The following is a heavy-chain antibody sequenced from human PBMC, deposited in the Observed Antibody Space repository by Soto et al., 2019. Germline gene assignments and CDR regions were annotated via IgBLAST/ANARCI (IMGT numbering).Heavy chain of an antibody. CDR2: TSSNEGTK. D-gene: IGHD6-19*01. CDR1: GFTFSSHS. Sequence: GGSLRLSCATSGFTFSSHSMHWFRQAPGKGLEWVAVTSSNEGTKFYADSVKGRFAISRDNSKNTLFLHMNSLRLEDTGIYYCAREVVTTQWYFDNWGQGILVTVSS. J-gene: IGHJ4*02. CDR3: AREVVTTQWYFDN. V-gene: IGHV3-30*09.